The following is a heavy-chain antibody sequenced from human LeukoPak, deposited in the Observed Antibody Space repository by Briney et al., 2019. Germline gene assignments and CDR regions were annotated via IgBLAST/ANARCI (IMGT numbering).Heavy chain of an antibody. V-gene: IGHV4-59*01. Sequence: PSETLSLTCTVSGGSISTYHWSWIRQPPGKGLEWIGYIYYTGSTNYNPSLKSRVTISVDTSKNQFSLKLSSVTAADTAVYYCARHYGEEYFQHWGQGTLVTVSS. CDR3: ARHYGEEYFQH. J-gene: IGHJ1*01. D-gene: IGHD4-17*01. CDR2: IYYTGST. CDR1: GGSISTYH.